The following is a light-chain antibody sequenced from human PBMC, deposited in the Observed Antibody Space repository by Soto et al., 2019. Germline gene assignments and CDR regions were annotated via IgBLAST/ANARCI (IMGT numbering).Light chain of an antibody. CDR3: SSYRSGNTEV. CDR2: DVN. J-gene: IGLJ2*01. CDR1: SSDVGGYNY. V-gene: IGLV2-14*01. Sequence: QSVLTQPTSVSGSPGQSITISCTGTSSDVGGYNYVSWYQQHPGKAPKVMIYDVNNRPSRVSSRFSGSKSGNTASLTISGLQAEDEADYYCSSYRSGNTEVFGGGTKLTVL.